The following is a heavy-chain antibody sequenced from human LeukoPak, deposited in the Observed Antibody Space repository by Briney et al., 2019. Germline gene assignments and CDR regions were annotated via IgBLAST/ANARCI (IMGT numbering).Heavy chain of an antibody. Sequence: NPSETLSLTCTVSGGSISSSRYYWGWIRQPPGKGLEWIGGIYISGSTYYNPSLKSRVTISEDTSKNQFSLKLSSVTAADTAVYYCARRWLGDFDYWGQGTLVTVSS. V-gene: IGHV4-39*01. CDR3: ARRWLGDFDY. J-gene: IGHJ4*02. D-gene: IGHD1-26*01. CDR2: IYISGST. CDR1: GGSISSSRYY.